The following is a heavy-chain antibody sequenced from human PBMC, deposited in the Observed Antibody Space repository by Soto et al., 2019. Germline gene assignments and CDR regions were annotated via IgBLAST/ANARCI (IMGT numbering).Heavy chain of an antibody. D-gene: IGHD2-15*01. CDR2: ISGAGDNT. J-gene: IGHJ4*02. CDR1: GFTFSTYA. Sequence: GSLRLSCAASGFTFSTYAMSWVRQAPGKGLEWVSGISGAGDNTYYADSVKGRFTISRDNSKNTLDLQMNSLRAEDTAVYYCAKDRQCSGGICYLDYWGQGALVTAPQ. V-gene: IGHV3-23*01. CDR3: AKDRQCSGGICYLDY.